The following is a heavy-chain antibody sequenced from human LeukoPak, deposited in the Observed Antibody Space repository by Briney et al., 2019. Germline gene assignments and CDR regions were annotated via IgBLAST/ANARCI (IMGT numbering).Heavy chain of an antibody. CDR1: SYTFTSIG. Sequence: ASVKVSCKASSYTFTSIGLSWVRQAPGQGLEWMGWISTYSGNTDYAQKFQGRVTMTTDTATSTAYMELGSLRADDTAVYYCARDYSVRVAASSYGLDVWGQGTTVAVSS. D-gene: IGHD5/OR15-5a*01. CDR2: ISTYSGNT. J-gene: IGHJ6*02. CDR3: ARDYSVRVAASSYGLDV. V-gene: IGHV1-18*01.